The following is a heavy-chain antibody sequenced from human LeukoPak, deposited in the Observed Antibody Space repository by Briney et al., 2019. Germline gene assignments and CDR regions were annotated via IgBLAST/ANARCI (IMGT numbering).Heavy chain of an antibody. V-gene: IGHV3-30*02. J-gene: IGHJ4*02. D-gene: IGHD6-13*01. Sequence: PGGSLRLSCAASGFTFSGYGMHWVRQAPGKGLEWVAFIRYDGSNKYHADSVKGRFTISRDNSKNTVYLPMNSLRVEDTAVYYCVKDLLSSSWYYFEYWGQGTLVTVSS. CDR3: VKDLLSSSWYYFEY. CDR1: GFTFSGYG. CDR2: IRYDGSNK.